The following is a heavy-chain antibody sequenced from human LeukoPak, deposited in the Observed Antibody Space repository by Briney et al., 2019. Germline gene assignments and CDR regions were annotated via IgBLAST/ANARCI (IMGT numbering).Heavy chain of an antibody. J-gene: IGHJ4*02. V-gene: IGHV1-8*01. CDR2: MSPNSGNT. D-gene: IGHD6-13*01. CDR1: GYTFTNYD. Sequence: ASVKVSCKASGYTFTNYDINWVRQATGQGLEWVGWMSPNSGNTGYAQKFQGRVTMTRDTSISTAYMELSSLRSEDTAVYYCARGVGKKLQLLAYYVDYWGQGTLVTVSS. CDR3: ARGVGKKLQLLAYYVDY.